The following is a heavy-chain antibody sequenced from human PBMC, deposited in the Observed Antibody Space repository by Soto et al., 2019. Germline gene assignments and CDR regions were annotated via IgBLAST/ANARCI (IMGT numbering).Heavy chain of an antibody. CDR1: GFTFSSYS. CDR2: ISSSSSYI. J-gene: IGHJ4*02. CDR3: ARGLHGDYVRIN. Sequence: EVQLVESGGGLVKPGGSLRLSCAASGFTFSSYSMNWVRQAPGKGLEWVSSISSSSSYIYYADSVKGRFTISRDNAKNSLYLQMNSLRDEDTAVYYCARGLHGDYVRINWGQGTLVTVSS. D-gene: IGHD4-17*01. V-gene: IGHV3-21*01.